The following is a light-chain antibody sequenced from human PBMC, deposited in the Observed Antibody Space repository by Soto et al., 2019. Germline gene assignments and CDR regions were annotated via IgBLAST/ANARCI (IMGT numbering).Light chain of an antibody. Sequence: VLTQSPATLSLSPGETASLSCRASQSVRRYLAWYKQKTGKAPRILIYGASNRATGIPARLSGSGSGTDFNLTISSLEPEDFAVYYCQQRSAWAGTFGQGTKVDIK. V-gene: IGKV3-11*01. J-gene: IGKJ1*01. CDR1: QSVRRY. CDR2: GAS. CDR3: QQRSAWAGT.